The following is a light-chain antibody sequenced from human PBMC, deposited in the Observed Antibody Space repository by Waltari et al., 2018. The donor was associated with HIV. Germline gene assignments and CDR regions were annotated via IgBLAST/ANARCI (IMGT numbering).Light chain of an antibody. CDR1: QSLIYTDGNTY. V-gene: IGKV2-30*01. J-gene: IGKJ1*01. Sequence: EAVLTQSPVSLPVALGRPASISCRSSQSLIYTDGNTYPNWFHQRPGQSPRRLIYKISNRDSGVPDRFSGSGSVTDFTLHISRVEAEDVGIFYCMQSTHWPGTFGQGTRVEIQ. CDR3: MQSTHWPGT. CDR2: KIS.